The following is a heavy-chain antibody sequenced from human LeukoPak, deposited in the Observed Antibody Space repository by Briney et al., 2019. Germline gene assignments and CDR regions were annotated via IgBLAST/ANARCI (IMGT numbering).Heavy chain of an antibody. D-gene: IGHD1-1*01. J-gene: IGHJ4*02. V-gene: IGHV1-18*01. CDR2: ISAYTGNT. Sequence: ASVRVSCKASGYTFTTYGLSWVRQAPGQGLEWMGWISAYTGNTNYAQKLQGRVTMTTDTSTSTAYLELRSLRSDDTAVYYCARWVPRGYYYFDYWGQGTLVTVSS. CDR3: ARWVPRGYYYFDY. CDR1: GYTFTTYG.